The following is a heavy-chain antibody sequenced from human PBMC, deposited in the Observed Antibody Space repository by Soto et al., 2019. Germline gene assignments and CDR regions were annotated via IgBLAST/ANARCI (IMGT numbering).Heavy chain of an antibody. D-gene: IGHD6-19*01. Sequence: SSVADGKISGLCGRWIRQKKGKGLEWIGYIYYSGSTNYNPSLKSRVTISVDTSKNQFSLKLSSVTAADAAVYYCARALYPYSSGWYVDYWGQGTLVTVSS. CDR1: DGKISGLC. J-gene: IGHJ4*02. V-gene: IGHV4-59*11. CDR2: IYYSGST. CDR3: ARALYPYSSGWYVDY.